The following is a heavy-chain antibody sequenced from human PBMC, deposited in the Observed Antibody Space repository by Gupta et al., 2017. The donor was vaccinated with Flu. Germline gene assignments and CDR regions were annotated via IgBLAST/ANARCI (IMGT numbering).Heavy chain of an antibody. D-gene: IGHD4-11*01. Sequence: STYYTPSLRSRLAMSVDTSKNQFSLKLSSVTAADTATYYCAGLRATTVTTGEAAVWGQGTTVTVSS. CDR3: AGLRATTVTTGEAAV. V-gene: IGHV4-31*02. CDR2: ST. J-gene: IGHJ6*02.